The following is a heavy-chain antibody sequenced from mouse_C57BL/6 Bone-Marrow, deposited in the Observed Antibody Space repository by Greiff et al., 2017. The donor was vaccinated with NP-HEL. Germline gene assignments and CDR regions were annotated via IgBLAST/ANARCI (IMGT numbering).Heavy chain of an antibody. D-gene: IGHD2-2*01. CDR1: NFAFMASA. V-gene: IGHV1-49*01. J-gene: IGHJ3*01. CDR3: APGDGYDGAWFAY. Sequence: LKQSGAELVRPGSTVKLSCKDSNFAFMASAMHWVTQRPGPGLEWIGSFTMYSDATEYSENFKGQATLTANTSSSTAYMELSSLPSEDSAGYYCAPGDGYDGAWFAYWGQGTLVTVSA. CDR2: FTMYSDAT.